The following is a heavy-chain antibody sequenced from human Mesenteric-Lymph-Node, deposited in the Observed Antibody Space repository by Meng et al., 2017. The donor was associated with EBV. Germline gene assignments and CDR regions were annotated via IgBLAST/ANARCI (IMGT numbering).Heavy chain of an antibody. J-gene: IGHJ4*02. V-gene: IGHV2-5*02. Sequence: QLTLKEPGPTLVITTQTLTLACTFSGFSLTTSGVGVACIRQPPGKALEWLALIYWDGDKRYSPSLDSRLTITKDTSRNQVVVTLTNMDPVDTATYYCVHITSYSLIPYLGQGTLVTVSS. CDR1: GFSLTTSGVG. CDR3: VHITSYSLIPY. CDR2: IYWDGDK. D-gene: IGHD3-16*01.